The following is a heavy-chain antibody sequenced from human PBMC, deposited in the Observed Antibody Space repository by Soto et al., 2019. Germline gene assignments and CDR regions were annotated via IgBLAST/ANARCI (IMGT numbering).Heavy chain of an antibody. Sequence: PSETLSLTCAVYVGSFSGYYWSWIRQPPGKGLEWIGEINHSGSTNYNPSLKSRVTISVDTSKNQFSLKLSSVTAADTAVYYCARGYYDFWSGYYSRAYYYGMDVWGQGTTVTVSS. V-gene: IGHV4-34*01. CDR3: ARGYYDFWSGYYSRAYYYGMDV. CDR1: VGSFSGYY. J-gene: IGHJ6*02. CDR2: INHSGST. D-gene: IGHD3-3*01.